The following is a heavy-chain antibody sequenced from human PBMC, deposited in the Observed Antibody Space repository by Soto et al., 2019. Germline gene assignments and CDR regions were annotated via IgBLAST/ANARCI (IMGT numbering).Heavy chain of an antibody. CDR3: ARGEQWLVPGVDY. Sequence: QVQLVESGGGVVQPGRSLRLSCAASGFTFSSYAMHWVRQAPGKGLEWVAVISYDGSNKYYADSVKGRFTISRDNSKNTLYLQMNSLRAEDTAVYYCARGEQWLVPGVDYWGPGTLVTVSS. D-gene: IGHD6-19*01. V-gene: IGHV3-30-3*01. J-gene: IGHJ4*02. CDR2: ISYDGSNK. CDR1: GFTFSSYA.